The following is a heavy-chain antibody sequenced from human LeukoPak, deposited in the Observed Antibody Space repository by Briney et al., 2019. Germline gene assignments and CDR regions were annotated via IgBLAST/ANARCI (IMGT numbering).Heavy chain of an antibody. CDR2: ISSSGSYI. D-gene: IGHD2-21*02. Sequence: GTSLRLSCGASGFTFSRYSMNWVRQAPGKGLEWVSSISSSGSYIYYADSVKGRFTISRDNAKNSLYLQMNSLRAEDTAVYYCASRNQYCGGDCFWAFDIWGQGTMVTVSS. CDR3: ASRNQYCGGDCFWAFDI. V-gene: IGHV3-21*01. J-gene: IGHJ3*02. CDR1: GFTFSRYS.